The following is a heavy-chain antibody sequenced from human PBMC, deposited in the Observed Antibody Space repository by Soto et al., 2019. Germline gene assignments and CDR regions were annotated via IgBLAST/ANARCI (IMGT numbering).Heavy chain of an antibody. J-gene: IGHJ5*02. Sequence: QVQLVQSGAEVKKPGASVKVSCKASGYTFTSYGISWVRQAPGQGLEWMGWISAYNGNTNYAQKRQGRVTMTTDTSTSTAYMELRSLRSDDTAVYYCARDEPPPMYYDFWSGYQDNWFDPWGQGTLVTVSS. D-gene: IGHD3-3*01. V-gene: IGHV1-18*01. CDR3: ARDEPPPMYYDFWSGYQDNWFDP. CDR1: GYTFTSYG. CDR2: ISAYNGNT.